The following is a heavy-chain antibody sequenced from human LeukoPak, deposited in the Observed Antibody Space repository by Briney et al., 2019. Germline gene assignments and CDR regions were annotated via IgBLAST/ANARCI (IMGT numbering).Heavy chain of an antibody. J-gene: IGHJ4*02. CDR2: IYTSGST. D-gene: IGHD3-22*01. CDR1: GGSISSGDYY. Sequence: SETLSLTCTVSGGSISSGDYYWSWIRQPAGKGLEWIGRIYTSGSTNYNPSLKSRVTISEDTSKDQFSLQLSSVTAADTAVYYCARGPYYYDSSGSFDYWGQGTLVTVSS. CDR3: ARGPYYYDSSGSFDY. V-gene: IGHV4-61*02.